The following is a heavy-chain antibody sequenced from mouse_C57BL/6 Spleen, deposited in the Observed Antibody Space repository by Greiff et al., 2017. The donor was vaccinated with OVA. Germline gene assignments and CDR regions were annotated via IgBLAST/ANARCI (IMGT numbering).Heavy chain of an antibody. CDR3: TGDITTVVAPYAMDY. CDR2: IRLKSDNYAT. CDR1: GFTFSNYW. D-gene: IGHD1-1*01. Sequence: EVKLMESGGGLVQPGGSMKLSCVASGFTFSNYWMNWVRQSPEKGLEWVAQIRLKSDNYATHYAESVKGRFTISRDDSKSSVYLQMNNLRAEGTGIYYCTGDITTVVAPYAMDYWGQGTSVTVSS. V-gene: IGHV6-3*01. J-gene: IGHJ4*01.